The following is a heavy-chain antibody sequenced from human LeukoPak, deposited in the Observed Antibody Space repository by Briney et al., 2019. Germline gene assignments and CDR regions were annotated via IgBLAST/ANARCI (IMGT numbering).Heavy chain of an antibody. Sequence: GGSLRLSCAASGFTFSSYSMTWVRQAPGKGLEWVSSISSSSSYIYYADSVKGRFTISRDNAKNSLYLQMNSLRAEDTAVYYCARFMPTNYYDSSGLFDYWGQGTLVTVSS. CDR1: GFTFSSYS. J-gene: IGHJ4*02. CDR2: ISSSSSYI. D-gene: IGHD3-22*01. V-gene: IGHV3-21*01. CDR3: ARFMPTNYYDSSGLFDY.